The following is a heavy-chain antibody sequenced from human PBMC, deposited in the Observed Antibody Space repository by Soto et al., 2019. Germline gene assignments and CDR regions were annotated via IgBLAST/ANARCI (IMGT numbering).Heavy chain of an antibody. V-gene: IGHV1-2*04. CDR2: INPNSGGT. CDR3: ARASTISSDGMDV. D-gene: IGHD3-3*01. Sequence: PSVKVSCKASGYTFTGYYMHWVRQAPGQGLEWMGWINPNSGGTNYAQKFQGWVTMTRDTSISTAYMELSRLRSDDTAVYYCARASTISSDGMDVWGQGTTVTVSS. CDR1: GYTFTGYY. J-gene: IGHJ6*02.